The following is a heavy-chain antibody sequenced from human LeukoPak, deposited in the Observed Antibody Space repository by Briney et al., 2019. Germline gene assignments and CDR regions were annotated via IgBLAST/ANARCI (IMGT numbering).Heavy chain of an antibody. CDR2: IYYSGST. Sequence: KPSETLSLTCTVSGDSISSGGYYWSWVRQHPGQGLEWIGYIYYSGSTYYNPSLKSRVTISVDTSENQFSLKLSSVTAADTAVYFCARDRRSTGIPPHSVSGIAAPVSWFDPWGQGTLVTVSS. CDR1: GDSISSGGYY. J-gene: IGHJ5*02. D-gene: IGHD6-13*01. V-gene: IGHV4-31*03. CDR3: ARDRRSTGIPPHSVSGIAAPVSWFDP.